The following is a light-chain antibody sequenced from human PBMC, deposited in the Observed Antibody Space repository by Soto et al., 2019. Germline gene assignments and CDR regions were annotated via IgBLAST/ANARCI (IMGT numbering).Light chain of an antibody. V-gene: IGKV1-39*01. CDR1: QSINTY. CDR2: GAS. J-gene: IGKJ1*01. Sequence: DLPMTQSPSSLSASVGDRVTITCRASQSINTYLNWYQQKSGKAPKLLIHGASNLQSGVPSRFSGGGSGTDFSLTISSLQPEDSAVYFCQQTYTSLMWTFGQGTKVQIK. CDR3: QQTYTSLMWT.